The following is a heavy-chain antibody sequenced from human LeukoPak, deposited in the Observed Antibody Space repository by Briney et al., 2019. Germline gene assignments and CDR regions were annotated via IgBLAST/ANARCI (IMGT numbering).Heavy chain of an antibody. Sequence: SETLSLTCTVSGGSISSYYWSWIRQPAGKGLEWIGRIYTSGSTNYNPSLKSRVTMSVDTSKNQFSLKLSSVTAADTAVYYCARERPDIVVVTAATDYYYYMDVWGKGTTVTVSS. V-gene: IGHV4-4*07. CDR3: ARERPDIVVVTAATDYYYYMDV. CDR1: GGSISSYY. CDR2: IYTSGST. J-gene: IGHJ6*03. D-gene: IGHD2-2*01.